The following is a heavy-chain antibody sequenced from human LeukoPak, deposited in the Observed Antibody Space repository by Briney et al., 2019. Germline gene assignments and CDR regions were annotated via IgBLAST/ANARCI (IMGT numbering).Heavy chain of an antibody. V-gene: IGHV3-13*04. CDR1: GLAFSYYD. Sequence: GGSLRLSCVASGLAFSYYDMHWVRQPTGKGLEWVSAIGTAGDTYYPDSVKGQFTISRENARKSLYLQMNNLRVGDTAVYYCATGGAPAGYAYHLWGQGTMVTVSS. CDR3: ATGGAPAGYAYHL. J-gene: IGHJ3*01. D-gene: IGHD6-13*01. CDR2: IGTAGDT.